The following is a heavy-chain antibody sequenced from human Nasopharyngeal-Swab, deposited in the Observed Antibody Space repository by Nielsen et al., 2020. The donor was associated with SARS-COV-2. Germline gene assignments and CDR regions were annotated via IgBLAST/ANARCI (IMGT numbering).Heavy chain of an antibody. CDR2: IYSSGSI. J-gene: IGHJ1*01. Sequence: GESLKISCAASGFNVGNNYMTWVRQAPGKGLEWVSIIYSSGSIYHADYVKGRFIISRDTSKNTLSLRMNSLRVEDTAVYYCASAVTGPLYWGQGTLVTVSS. D-gene: IGHD4-11*01. CDR3: ASAVTGPLY. V-gene: IGHV3-53*01. CDR1: GFNVGNNY.